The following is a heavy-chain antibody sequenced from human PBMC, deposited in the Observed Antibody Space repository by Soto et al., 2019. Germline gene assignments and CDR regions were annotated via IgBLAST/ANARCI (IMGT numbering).Heavy chain of an antibody. V-gene: IGHV3-13*01. J-gene: IGHJ3*02. CDR3: ARKHGGSDAFDI. Sequence: EVQLVESGGGLVQPGGSLRLSCAASGFTFSSYDMHWVRQATGKGLEWVSAIGTAGDTYYPGSVKGRFTISRENAKNSLYLQMNSLRAGDTAVYYCARKHGGSDAFDIWGQGTMVTVSS. CDR2: IGTAGDT. CDR1: GFTFSSYD. D-gene: IGHD3-16*01.